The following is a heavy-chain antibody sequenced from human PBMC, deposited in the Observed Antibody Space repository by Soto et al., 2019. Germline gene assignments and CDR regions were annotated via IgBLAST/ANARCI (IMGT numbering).Heavy chain of an antibody. CDR1: GGYFSDNY. CDR3: ARRHSRNRVAVDV. D-gene: IGHD1-26*01. J-gene: IGHJ3*01. Sequence: QVQLQQWGAGLLKPSETLSLTCAVFGGYFSDNYWTWIRQPPGKGLEWIGESNDSGRTNYNPSLKSRGTISVHTSKNQFSLRLTSVTAADTAIYYCARRHSRNRVAVDVWGQGTTVIVSS. CDR2: SNDSGRT. V-gene: IGHV4-34*01.